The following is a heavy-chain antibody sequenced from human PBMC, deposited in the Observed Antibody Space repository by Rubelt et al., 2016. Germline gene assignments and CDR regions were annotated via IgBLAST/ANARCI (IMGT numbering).Heavy chain of an antibody. D-gene: IGHD5-12*01. CDR2: ISGSGGST. V-gene: IGHV3-23*04. J-gene: IGHJ4*02. CDR3: RLRTSYFDY. Sequence: EVQLVESGGGLVQPGGSLRLSCAASGFTFSSSGMHWVRQAPGKGLEWVSAISGSGGSTYYADSVKGRFTISRDNSKNTLYLQMNSLRAEDTAVYYCRLRTSYFDYWGQGTLVTVSS. CDR1: GFTFSSSG.